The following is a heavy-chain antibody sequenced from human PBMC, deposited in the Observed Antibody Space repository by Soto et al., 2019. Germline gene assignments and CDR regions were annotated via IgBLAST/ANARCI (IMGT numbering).Heavy chain of an antibody. CDR3: ARGLILWFGELSRRGGYYYYMDG. D-gene: IGHD3-10*01. Sequence: QVQLQQWGAGLLKPSETLSLTCAVYGGSFSGYQWSWIRQTPGKGLEWIGEINDSGNINYNPSLKSQDSIFVDTAKKQISLKLSSVTAADTAVYYCARGLILWFGELSRRGGYYYYMDGWGKGTTVTVSS. CDR2: INDSGNI. J-gene: IGHJ6*03. V-gene: IGHV4-34*01. CDR1: GGSFSGYQ.